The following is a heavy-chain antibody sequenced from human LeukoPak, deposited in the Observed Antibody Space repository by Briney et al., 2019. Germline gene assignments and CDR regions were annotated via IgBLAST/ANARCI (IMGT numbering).Heavy chain of an antibody. CDR1: GGSFSNYY. J-gene: IGHJ6*03. Sequence: SETLSLTCAVSGGSFSNYYWSWIRQPPGKGLEWIGEINDSGRTNYNPSLMSRVTISVDTTKNQFSLKLSSVTTADTAVYYCSRAWRYGMYYYIDVWGRGATVSVSS. V-gene: IGHV4-34*01. CDR2: INDSGRT. CDR3: SRAWRYGMYYYIDV. D-gene: IGHD1-1*01.